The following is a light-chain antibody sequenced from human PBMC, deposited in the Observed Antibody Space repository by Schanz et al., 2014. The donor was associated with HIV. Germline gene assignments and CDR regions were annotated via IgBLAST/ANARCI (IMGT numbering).Light chain of an antibody. CDR2: GAS. Sequence: EVVMTQSPATLSVSPGERATLSCRASQSVSNYLAWYQQKPGQAPRLLIYGASIRATGIPDRFSGSGSGTDFTIDISRMEPEDFAVYYCQQFGSSFGPGTKVDIK. V-gene: IGKV3-20*01. CDR3: QQFGSS. J-gene: IGKJ3*01. CDR1: QSVSNY.